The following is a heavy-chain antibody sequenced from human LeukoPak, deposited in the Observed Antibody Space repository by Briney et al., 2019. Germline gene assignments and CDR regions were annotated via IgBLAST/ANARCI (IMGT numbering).Heavy chain of an antibody. CDR1: GGTFSSYA. V-gene: IGHV1-69*04. CDR3: ATHLGYGSGRGPSFDY. Sequence: ASVKVSCKASGGTFSSYAISWVRQAPGQGLEWMGRIIPILGIANYAQKFQGRVTITADKSTSTAYMELSSLRSEDTAVYYCATHLGYGSGRGPSFDYWGQGTLVTVSS. D-gene: IGHD3-10*01. J-gene: IGHJ4*01. CDR2: IIPILGIA.